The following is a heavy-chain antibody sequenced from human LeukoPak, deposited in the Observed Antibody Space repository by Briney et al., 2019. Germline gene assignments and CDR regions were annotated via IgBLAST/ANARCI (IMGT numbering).Heavy chain of an antibody. CDR3: ARGGPPKYCSSTSCYREYFDY. V-gene: IGHV3-30-3*01. CDR2: ISYDGSNK. D-gene: IGHD2-2*01. J-gene: IGHJ4*02. Sequence: GGSLRLSCAASGFTFSSYAMHWVRQAPGKGLEWVAVISYDGSNKYYADSVKGRFTISRDNSKNTLYLQMNSLRAEDTAVYYCARGGPPKYCSSTSCYREYFDYWGQGTLVTVSS. CDR1: GFTFSSYA.